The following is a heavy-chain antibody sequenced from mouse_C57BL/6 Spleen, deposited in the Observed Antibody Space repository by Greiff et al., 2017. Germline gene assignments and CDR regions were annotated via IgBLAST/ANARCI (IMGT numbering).Heavy chain of an antibody. J-gene: IGHJ3*01. Sequence: QVQLQQPGTELVKPGASVKLSCKASGYTFTSYWMHWVQQRPGHGLEWIGNINPSNGGTNSNEKFTIKATLTVDKSSSTAYMQLSSLTTEDSAVYYCARSRDYYGSSFAYWGQGTLVTVAA. CDR2: INPSNGGT. V-gene: IGHV1-53*01. D-gene: IGHD1-1*01. CDR1: GYTFTSYW. CDR3: ARSRDYYGSSFAY.